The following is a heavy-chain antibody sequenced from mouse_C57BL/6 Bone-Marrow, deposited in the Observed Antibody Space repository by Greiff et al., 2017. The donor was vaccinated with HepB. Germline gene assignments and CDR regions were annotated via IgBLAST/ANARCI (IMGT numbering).Heavy chain of an antibody. CDR2: ISRGSSTI. V-gene: IGHV5-17*01. CDR1: GFTFSDYG. D-gene: IGHD1-1*01. Sequence: EVLLVESGGGLVKPGGSLKLSCAASGFTFSDYGMHWVRQAPEKGLEWVAYISRGSSTIYYADTVKGRFTISRDNAKNTLFLQMTSLRSEDTAMYYCATFYYGSSYDYYAMDYWGQGTSVTVSS. CDR3: ATFYYGSSYDYYAMDY. J-gene: IGHJ4*01.